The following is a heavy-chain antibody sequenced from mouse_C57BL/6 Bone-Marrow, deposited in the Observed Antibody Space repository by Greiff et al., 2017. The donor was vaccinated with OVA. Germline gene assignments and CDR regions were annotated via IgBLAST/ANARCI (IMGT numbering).Heavy chain of an antibody. CDR2: ISNLAYSI. V-gene: IGHV5-15*01. J-gene: IGHJ2*01. Sequence: EVKLMESGGGLVQPGGSLKLSCAASGFTFSDYGMAWVRQAPRKGPEWVAFISNLAYSIYYADTVTGRFTISRENAKNTLYLEMSSLRSEDTAMYYCARYSNYVRGYYFDYWGQGTTLTVSS. CDR1: GFTFSDYG. D-gene: IGHD2-5*01. CDR3: ARYSNYVRGYYFDY.